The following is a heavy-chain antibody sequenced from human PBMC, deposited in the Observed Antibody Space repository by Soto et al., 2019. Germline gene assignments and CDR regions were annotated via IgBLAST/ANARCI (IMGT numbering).Heavy chain of an antibody. CDR1: GGTFSSYA. V-gene: IGHV1-69*06. CDR2: IIPIFGTA. D-gene: IGHD5-18*01. J-gene: IGHJ6*02. CDR3: ARDQDTAMVRGGMDV. Sequence: QVQLVQSGAEVKKPGSSVKLSCKASGGTFSSYAISWVRQAPGQGLEWMGGIIPIFGTANYAQKFQGRVTITADKSTSTAYMELSSLISEDTGVYYGARDQDTAMVRGGMDVWGQGTTVTVS.